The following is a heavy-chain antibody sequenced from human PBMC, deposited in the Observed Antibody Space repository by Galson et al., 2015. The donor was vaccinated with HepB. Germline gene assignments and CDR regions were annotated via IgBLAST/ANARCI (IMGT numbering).Heavy chain of an antibody. D-gene: IGHD6-6*01. V-gene: IGHV3-30*18. CDR2: ISYDGSNK. CDR1: GFTFSSYG. Sequence: SLKLSCTASGFTFSSYGMHWVRQAPGQGLEWVAVISYDGSNKNYADTVKGRFTISRDNSKNTLYMQMNSLRAEDTAVYYCAKGLAARPLYQYYYYGMDVWGQGTTVTVSS. CDR3: AKGLAARPLYQYYYYGMDV. J-gene: IGHJ6*02.